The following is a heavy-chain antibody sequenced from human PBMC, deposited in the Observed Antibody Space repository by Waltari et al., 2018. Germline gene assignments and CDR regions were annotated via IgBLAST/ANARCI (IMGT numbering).Heavy chain of an antibody. D-gene: IGHD3-10*01. CDR2: ISWDGGST. V-gene: IGHV3-43*01. J-gene: IGHJ3*02. CDR1: GFTFDDYT. Sequence: EVQLVESGGVVVQPGGSLRLSCAASGFTFDDYTMPWVRQAPGKGLEWVSLISWDGGSTYYADSVKGRFTISRDNSKNSLYLQMNSLRTEDTALYYCAKDKVPMVRGVIGDAFDIWGQGTMVTVSS. CDR3: AKDKVPMVRGVIGDAFDI.